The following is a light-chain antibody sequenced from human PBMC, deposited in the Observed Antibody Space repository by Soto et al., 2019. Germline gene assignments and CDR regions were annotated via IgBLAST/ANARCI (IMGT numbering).Light chain of an antibody. CDR1: QSVLYSSNNKNY. J-gene: IGKJ1*01. V-gene: IGKV4-1*01. CDR2: WAS. CDR3: QQYYRPWT. Sequence: DIVMTHSPDSLAVSLGERATINCKSSQSVLYSSNNKNYLAWYQQKPGQPPKLLIYWASTRESGVPDRFSGSGSGTDFTLTISSLLAEDVAVYYCQQYYRPWTFGQGTKVEIK.